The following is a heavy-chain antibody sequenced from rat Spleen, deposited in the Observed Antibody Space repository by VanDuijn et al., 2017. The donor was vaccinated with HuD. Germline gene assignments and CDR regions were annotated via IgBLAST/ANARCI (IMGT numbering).Heavy chain of an antibody. V-gene: IGHV5-17*01. D-gene: IGHD1-11*01. CDR3: ARDIYGGYSELGYFAY. J-gene: IGHJ3*01. Sequence: EVQLVESGGGLVQPGRSLKLSCAASGFTFSDYTMAWVRQAPKKGLEWVAAIIYDGTNTYYRDSVKGRFTISRDNAKSTLYLQMDSLRSEDTATYFCARDIYGGYSELGYFAYWGQGTLVTVSS. CDR2: IIYDGTNT. CDR1: GFTFSDYT.